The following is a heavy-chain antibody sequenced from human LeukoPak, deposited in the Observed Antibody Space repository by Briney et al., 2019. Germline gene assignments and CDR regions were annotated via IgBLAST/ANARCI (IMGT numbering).Heavy chain of an antibody. CDR3: AKDLRYDSSRYPTHYYYYGMDV. Sequence: GRSLRLSCAASGFTFSSYGMHWVRQAPGKGLEWVAVISYDGSNKYYADSVKGRFTISRDNSKNTLYLQMNSLRAEDTAVYYCAKDLRYDSSRYPTHYYYYGMDVWGQGTTVTVSS. D-gene: IGHD3-22*01. V-gene: IGHV3-30*18. J-gene: IGHJ6*02. CDR1: GFTFSSYG. CDR2: ISYDGSNK.